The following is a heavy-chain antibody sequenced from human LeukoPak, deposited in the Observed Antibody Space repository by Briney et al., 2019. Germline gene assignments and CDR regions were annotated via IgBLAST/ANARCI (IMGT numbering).Heavy chain of an antibody. CDR2: MYYTGST. J-gene: IGHJ4*02. CDR1: GGSISSHY. V-gene: IGHV4-59*11. D-gene: IGHD3-9*01. CDR3: ARDGGPYDILTGYYHISVGVFDY. Sequence: PSETLSLTCTVSGGSISSHYWSWIRQPPGKGLEWIGYMYYTGSTNYNPSLKSRVTISVDTSKNQFSLKLSSVTAADTAVYYCARDGGPYDILTGYYHISVGVFDYWGQGTLVTVSS.